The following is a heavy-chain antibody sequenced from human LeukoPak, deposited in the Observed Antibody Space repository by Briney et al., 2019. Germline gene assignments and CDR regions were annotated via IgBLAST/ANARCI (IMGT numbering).Heavy chain of an antibody. D-gene: IGHD1-26*01. CDR2: IHYCGST. V-gene: IGHV4-59*08. J-gene: IGHJ4*02. Sequence: SETLSLTCTVSGGSISSYYWSWIRQPPGKGLEWIGYIHYCGSTNYNPSLKSRVTISVDPSKNQFSLRLISVTAADTAVYYCARRSTSGSYWDYFDYWGQGTLVTVS. CDR1: GGSISSYY. CDR3: ARRSTSGSYWDYFDY.